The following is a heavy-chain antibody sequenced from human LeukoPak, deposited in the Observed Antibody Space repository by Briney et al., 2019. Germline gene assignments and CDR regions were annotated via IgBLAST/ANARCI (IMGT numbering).Heavy chain of an antibody. D-gene: IGHD6-19*01. Sequence: SETLSLTCAVYGGSFSGYYWSWIRQPPGKGLEWNGEINHSGSTNYNPSLKSRVTISVGTSKNQFSLKLSSVTAADTAVYYCAREYSSGWYVYYGMDVWGQGTTVTVSS. V-gene: IGHV4-34*01. CDR2: INHSGST. CDR3: AREYSSGWYVYYGMDV. J-gene: IGHJ6*02. CDR1: GGSFSGYY.